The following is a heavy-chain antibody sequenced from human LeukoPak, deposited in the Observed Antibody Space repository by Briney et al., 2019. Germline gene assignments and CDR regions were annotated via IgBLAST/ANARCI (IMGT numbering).Heavy chain of an antibody. CDR3: ARAYSERYGLGYYYMDV. Sequence: GGSLRLSCAASGFTFSTYSMNWVRQAPGKGLEGVSSISSSSIYIYHADSVKGRFTISRDNAKKSLYLQMNSLRAEDTAVYYCARAYSERYGLGYYYMDVWGKGTTVTISS. J-gene: IGHJ6*03. CDR1: GFTFSTYS. D-gene: IGHD1-26*01. V-gene: IGHV3-21*01. CDR2: ISSSSIYI.